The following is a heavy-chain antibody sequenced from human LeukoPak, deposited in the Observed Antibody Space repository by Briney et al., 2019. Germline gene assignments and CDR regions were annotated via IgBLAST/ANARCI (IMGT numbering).Heavy chain of an antibody. J-gene: IGHJ4*02. CDR3: ARDFSPFIAVAGTALDY. CDR2: IKQDGSEK. D-gene: IGHD6-19*01. CDR1: GFTFSSYW. V-gene: IGHV3-7*04. Sequence: PGGSLRLSCAASGFTFSSYWMSWVRQAPGKGLEWVANIKQDGSEKYYVDSVKGRFTISRDNAKNSLYLQMNSLRAEDTAVYYCARDFSPFIAVAGTALDYWGQGTLVTVSS.